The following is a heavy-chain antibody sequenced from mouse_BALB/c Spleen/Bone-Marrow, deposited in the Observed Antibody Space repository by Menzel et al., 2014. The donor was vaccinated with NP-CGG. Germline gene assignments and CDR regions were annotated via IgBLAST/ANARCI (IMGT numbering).Heavy chain of an antibody. CDR3: TRRYYDYDVRYFDY. CDR1: GYAFSAYW. CDR2: IYPGDGDT. V-gene: IGHV1-80*01. Sequence: VQGVESGAELVRPGSSVKISCKASGYAFSAYWMNWVKQRPGQGLEWIGQIYPGDGDTNYNGKFKGKATLTADKSSSTAYMQLSSLTSEDSAVYFCTRRYYDYDVRYFDYWGQGTTLTVSS. J-gene: IGHJ2*01. D-gene: IGHD2-4*01.